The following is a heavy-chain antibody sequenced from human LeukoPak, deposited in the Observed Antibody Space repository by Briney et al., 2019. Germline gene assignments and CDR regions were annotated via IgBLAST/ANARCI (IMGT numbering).Heavy chain of an antibody. J-gene: IGHJ3*02. CDR3: ARDSNYGAPSDAFDI. CDR2: ISSSSSYI. Sequence: AGRSLRLSCAASGFTFSSYSMNWVRQAPGKGLEWVSSISSSSSYIYYADSVKGRFTISRDNAKNSLYLQMNSLRAEDTAVYYCARDSNYGAPSDAFDIWGQGTMVTVSS. CDR1: GFTFSSYS. V-gene: IGHV3-21*01. D-gene: IGHD4-17*01.